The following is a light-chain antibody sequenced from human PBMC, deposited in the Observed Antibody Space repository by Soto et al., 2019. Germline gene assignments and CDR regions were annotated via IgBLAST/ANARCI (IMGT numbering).Light chain of an antibody. CDR3: QQYNNWPLT. CDR2: DAS. V-gene: IGKV3D-15*01. CDR1: QSVDND. Sequence: EIVMTQSPATLSVSPGYRATLSCRASQSVDNDLAWYQQKPGQPPRLLIYDASTRATGIPARFSGSQSGTEFTLTISSLLSEDFAVYSCQQYNNWPLTFGGGTKV. J-gene: IGKJ4*01.